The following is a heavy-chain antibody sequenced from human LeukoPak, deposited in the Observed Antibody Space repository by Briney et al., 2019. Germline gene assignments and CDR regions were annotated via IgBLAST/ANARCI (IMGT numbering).Heavy chain of an antibody. CDR1: GFTFSDYY. J-gene: IGHJ4*02. D-gene: IGHD3-3*01. CDR2: ISSSGSAI. V-gene: IGHV3-11*04. CDR3: ARAILEWFLFDY. Sequence: KPGGSLRLSCAASGFTFSDYYMSWIRQAPGKGLEWVSYISSSGSAIYYADSVKGRFTISRDNAKNSLYLQMNSLRAEDTAVYYCARAILEWFLFDYWGQGTLVTVSS.